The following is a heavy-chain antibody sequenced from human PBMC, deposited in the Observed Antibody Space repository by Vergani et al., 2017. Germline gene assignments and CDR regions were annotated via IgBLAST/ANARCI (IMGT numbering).Heavy chain of an antibody. J-gene: IGHJ6*03. CDR1: GYTFTIYY. CDR2: INPSGGST. CDR3: AGHVYSSSWYGMDYYYMDV. Sequence: QVQLVQSGAEVKKPGASVKVSCKASGYTFTIYYMHWVRQAPGQGVEWMGIINPSGGSTSYAQKFQGRVTMTRDTSTSTVYMGLSSLRSEDTAVYYCAGHVYSSSWYGMDYYYMDVWGKGTTVTVSS. V-gene: IGHV1-46*03. D-gene: IGHD6-13*01.